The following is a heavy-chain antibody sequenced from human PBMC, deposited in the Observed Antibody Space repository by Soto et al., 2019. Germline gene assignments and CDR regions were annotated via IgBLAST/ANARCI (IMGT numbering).Heavy chain of an antibody. CDR3: AAGRIIAARHYYYYGMDV. CDR2: IIPIFGTA. CDR1: GGTFSSYA. J-gene: IGHJ6*02. Sequence: GASVKVSCKASGGTFSSYAISWVRQAPGQGLEWMGGIIPIFGTANYAQKFQGRVTITADESTSTAYMELSSLRSEDTAAYYCAAGRIIAARHYYYYGMDVWGQGTTVTVSS. V-gene: IGHV1-69*13. D-gene: IGHD6-6*01.